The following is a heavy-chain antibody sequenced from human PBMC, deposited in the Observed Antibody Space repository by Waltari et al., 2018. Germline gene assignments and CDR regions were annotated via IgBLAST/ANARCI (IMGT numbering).Heavy chain of an antibody. CDR1: GFTVSNNY. J-gene: IGHJ4*02. CDR3: ARLDFWTGSYY. V-gene: IGHV3-53*01. D-gene: IGHD3-3*01. CDR2: ISSGGST. Sequence: EVQLVESGGGLIQPGGSLRLSCAVSGFTVSNNYMSWVRQAPGKGLERVSVISSGGSTYYANSVKGRFTISRDSSENTVYLQMSSLRAEDTALYYCARLDFWTGSYYWGQGTLVTVSS.